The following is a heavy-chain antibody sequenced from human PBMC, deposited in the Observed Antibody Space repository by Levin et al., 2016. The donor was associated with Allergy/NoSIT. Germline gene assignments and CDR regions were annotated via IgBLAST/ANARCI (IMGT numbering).Heavy chain of an antibody. J-gene: IGHJ4*02. V-gene: IGHV3-30*18. CDR2: ISFNGDEK. CDR1: GFIFNGFG. D-gene: IGHD6-19*01. CDR3: AKDSEWLDGAVCKYFDY. Sequence: GESLKISCAASGFIFNGFGMHWVRQAPGKGLEWVAAISFNGDEKYYGDSVKGRFTISRDNSKNTLYLQMNSLRPDDTAVYYCAKDSEWLDGAVCKYFDYWGQGTLVTVSS.